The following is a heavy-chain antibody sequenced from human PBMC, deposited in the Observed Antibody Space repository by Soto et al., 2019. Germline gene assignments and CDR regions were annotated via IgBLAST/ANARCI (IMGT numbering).Heavy chain of an antibody. V-gene: IGHV3-23*01. D-gene: IGHD2-2*01. CDR1: GFTFSSYA. Sequence: GGSLRLSCAASGFTFSSYAMSWVRQAPGKGLEWVSAISGSGGSTYYADSVKGRFTISRDNSKNTLYLQMNSLRAEDTAVYYCAKDPTEFASFYYYYGMDVWGQGTTVTVSS. J-gene: IGHJ6*02. CDR3: AKDPTEFASFYYYYGMDV. CDR2: ISGSGGST.